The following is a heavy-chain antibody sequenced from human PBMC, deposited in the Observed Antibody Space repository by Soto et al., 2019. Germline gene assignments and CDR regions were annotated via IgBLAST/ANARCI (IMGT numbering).Heavy chain of an antibody. CDR2: ISAYNGNT. J-gene: IGHJ6*04. Sequence: ASVKVSCKASGYTFTSYGISWVRQAPGQGLEWMGWISAYNGNTNYAQKLQGRVTMTTDTSTSTAYMELRSLRSDDTAVYYCARSKLGFGELFSSRFYYGMDVWGKGTTVTVSS. CDR3: ARSKLGFGELFSSRFYYGMDV. CDR1: GYTFTSYG. V-gene: IGHV1-18*01. D-gene: IGHD3-10*01.